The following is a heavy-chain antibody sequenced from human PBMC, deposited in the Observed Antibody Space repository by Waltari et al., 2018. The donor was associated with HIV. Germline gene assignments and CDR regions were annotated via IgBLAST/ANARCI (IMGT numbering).Heavy chain of an antibody. CDR2: IMGYSGYI. CDR1: RLTFSTSR. J-gene: IGHJ3*02. V-gene: IGHV3-21*01. CDR3: ARAQSHDAFDI. Sequence: EVQLVESGGGLVKTGGSLRLSCAASRLTFSTSRITWVRQAQGKGLEWVSSIMGYSGYIYYSHSVKGRFAISRDNAKNSLYLQMNSLRAEDTAVYYCARAQSHDAFDIWGQGTMVTVSS.